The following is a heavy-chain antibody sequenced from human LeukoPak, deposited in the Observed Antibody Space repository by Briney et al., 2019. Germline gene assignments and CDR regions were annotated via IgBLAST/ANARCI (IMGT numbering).Heavy chain of an antibody. D-gene: IGHD5-12*01. V-gene: IGHV3-53*01. Sequence: GGSLRLSCAASGFTVGSNYMSWVRQAPGKGLEWVSVIYSGGSTYYADSVKGRFTISRDNSKNTLYLQMNSLRAEDTAVYYCATEKPGGVATITRYYYYGMDVWGQGTTVTVSS. CDR3: ATEKPGGVATITRYYYYGMDV. CDR2: IYSGGST. J-gene: IGHJ6*02. CDR1: GFTVGSNY.